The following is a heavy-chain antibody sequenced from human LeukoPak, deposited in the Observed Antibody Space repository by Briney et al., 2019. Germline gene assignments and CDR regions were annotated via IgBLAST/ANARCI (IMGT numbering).Heavy chain of an antibody. CDR2: IKPDGSDK. Sequence: PGGSLRLSCAVPGFTFSTEWMTWVRQAPGKGLEWVANIKPDGSDKYYVDSVKGRFTISRDNAKNSLYLQMNTLRAEDTAVYYCARGISLWNGDSWGQGTLVSVSS. D-gene: IGHD1-1*01. CDR3: ARGISLWNGDS. J-gene: IGHJ4*02. CDR1: GFTFSTEW. V-gene: IGHV3-7*01.